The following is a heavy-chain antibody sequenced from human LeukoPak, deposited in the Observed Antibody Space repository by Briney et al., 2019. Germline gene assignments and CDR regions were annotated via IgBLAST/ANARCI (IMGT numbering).Heavy chain of an antibody. V-gene: IGHV1-18*01. CDR2: ISAYNGNT. Sequence: GASVKVSCKASGYTFTSYGISWVRQAPGQGLEWIGWISAYNGNTNYAQKLQGRVTMTTDTSTSTVYMELSSLRSEDTAVYYCARGRKIAVVGPTTRKGWFDPWGQGTLVTVSS. D-gene: IGHD2-15*01. CDR1: GYTFTSYG. J-gene: IGHJ5*02. CDR3: ARGRKIAVVGPTTRKGWFDP.